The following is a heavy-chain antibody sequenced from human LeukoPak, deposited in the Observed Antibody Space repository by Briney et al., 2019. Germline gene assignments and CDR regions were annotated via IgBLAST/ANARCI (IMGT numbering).Heavy chain of an antibody. CDR1: GGSFSNYN. J-gene: IGHJ6*03. CDR3: AMRWNYGRHYYIDV. V-gene: IGHV4-34*01. Sequence: SETLSLTCAVYGGSFSNYNWSWIRQPPGKGLEWIGEINDSGRINYNPSLMSRVTVSVDTSKNQFSLRLTSVTATDTAVYYCAMRWNYGRHYYIDVWGNGATVSVSS. CDR2: INDSGRI. D-gene: IGHD1-7*01.